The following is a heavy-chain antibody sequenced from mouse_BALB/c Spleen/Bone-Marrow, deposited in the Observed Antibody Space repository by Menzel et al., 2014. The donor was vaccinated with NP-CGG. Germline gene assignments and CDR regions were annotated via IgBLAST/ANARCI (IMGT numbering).Heavy chain of an antibody. J-gene: IGHJ1*01. V-gene: IGHV14-1*02. D-gene: IGHD1-1*01. Sequence: VQLQQSGAELVRPGALVKLSCKASGFNIKDYYMHWAKQRPEQGLEWIGWIDPENGNTIYDPKFQGKATITADTSSNTAYLQLSSLTSEDTAVYYCARWDYYGSSYRYFDVWRAGTTVTVSS. CDR1: GFNIKDYY. CDR3: ARWDYYGSSYRYFDV. CDR2: IDPENGNT.